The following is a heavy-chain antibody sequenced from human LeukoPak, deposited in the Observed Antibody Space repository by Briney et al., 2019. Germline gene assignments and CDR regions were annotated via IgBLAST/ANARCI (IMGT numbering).Heavy chain of an antibody. CDR2: ISYDGSNK. CDR3: AKDGRTYYYDSSGPMDFDY. V-gene: IGHV3-30*18. J-gene: IGHJ4*02. Sequence: GRSLRLSCAASGFTFSSYGMHWVRQAPGKGPEWVAVISYDGSNKYYADSVKGRFTISRDNSKNTLYLQMNSLRAEDTAVYYCAKDGRTYYYDSSGPMDFDYWGRGTLVTVSS. CDR1: GFTFSSYG. D-gene: IGHD3-22*01.